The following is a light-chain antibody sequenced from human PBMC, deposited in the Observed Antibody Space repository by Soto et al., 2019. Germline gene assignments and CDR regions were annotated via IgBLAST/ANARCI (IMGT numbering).Light chain of an antibody. J-gene: IGLJ2*01. V-gene: IGLV2-23*01. Sequence: QSVLTQPASVSGSPGQLITISCAGTSSDVGNYNLVSWYQQYPGKAPKLMIYEGSKRPSGVPNRFSGSKSGNTASLTVSGLQAEDEADYFCCSYARSTTGVFGGGTKLTVL. CDR1: SSDVGNYNL. CDR2: EGS. CDR3: CSYARSTTGV.